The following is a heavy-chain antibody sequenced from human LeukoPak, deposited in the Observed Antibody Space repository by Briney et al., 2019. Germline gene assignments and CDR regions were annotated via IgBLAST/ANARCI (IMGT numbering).Heavy chain of an antibody. CDR3: ARTYCGGDCYRHIPNAFDI. D-gene: IGHD2-21*02. CDR2: FGTRSSSI. CDR1: GFTFSSYS. Sequence: GGSLRLSCAASGFTFSSYSMNWVRQAPGKGLEWVSSFGTRSSSIYYADSVRGRFTISRDNAKNSLYLQMNSLGVEDTAVYYCARTYCGGDCYRHIPNAFDIWGQGTMVTVSS. V-gene: IGHV3-21*06. J-gene: IGHJ3*02.